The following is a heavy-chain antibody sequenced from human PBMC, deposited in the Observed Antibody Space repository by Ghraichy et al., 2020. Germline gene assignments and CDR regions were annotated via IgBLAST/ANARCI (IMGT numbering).Heavy chain of an antibody. J-gene: IGHJ4*02. V-gene: IGHV3-73*01. CDR3: TKELGRPANY. Sequence: GGSLRLSCAASGFTFSVSAFYWVRQAPGKGLEWVARIRSRVNNYATEYAASVQGRFTISRDDSSKTLFLQMNYLETDDTAVYFCTKELGRPANYWGQGTLVTVSS. D-gene: IGHD1-26*01. CDR2: IRSRVNNYAT. CDR1: GFTFSVSA.